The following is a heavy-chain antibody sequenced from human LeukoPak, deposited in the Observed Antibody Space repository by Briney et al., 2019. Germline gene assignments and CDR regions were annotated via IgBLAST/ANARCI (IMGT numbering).Heavy chain of an antibody. Sequence: EASVKVSCKASGYTFTSYGISWVRQAPGQGLGWMGWISAYNGNTNYAQKLQGRVTMTTDTSTSTAYMELRSLRSDDTAVYYCARAAPFFKPTYYYDSSGVDYWGQGTLVTVSS. CDR1: GYTFTSYG. D-gene: IGHD3-22*01. CDR2: ISAYNGNT. J-gene: IGHJ4*02. CDR3: ARAAPFFKPTYYYDSSGVDY. V-gene: IGHV1-18*01.